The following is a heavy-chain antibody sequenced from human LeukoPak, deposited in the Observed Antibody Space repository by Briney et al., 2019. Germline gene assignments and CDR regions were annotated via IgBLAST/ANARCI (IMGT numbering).Heavy chain of an antibody. CDR2: ISSSSSYI. V-gene: IGHV3-21*01. Sequence: GGSLRLSCAASGFTFSSYSMNWVRQAPGKGLEWVSSISSSSSYIYYADSVKGRFTISRDNAKNSLYLQMNSLRAEDTAAYYCARDGVFWTNKGAFDIWGQGTMVTVSS. D-gene: IGHD3/OR15-3a*01. J-gene: IGHJ3*02. CDR1: GFTFSSYS. CDR3: ARDGVFWTNKGAFDI.